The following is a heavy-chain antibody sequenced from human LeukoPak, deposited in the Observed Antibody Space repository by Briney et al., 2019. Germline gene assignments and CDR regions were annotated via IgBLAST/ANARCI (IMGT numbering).Heavy chain of an antibody. CDR3: ARVSAENGANERLYYYYYGMDV. Sequence: ASVKVSCKASGGTFSSYAISWVRQAPEQGLEWMGRIIPILGIANYAQKFQGRVTITADKSTSTAYMELSSLRSEDTAVYYCARVSAENGANERLYYYYYGMDVWGQGTTVTVSS. D-gene: IGHD4/OR15-4a*01. V-gene: IGHV1-69*04. CDR1: GGTFSSYA. J-gene: IGHJ6*02. CDR2: IIPILGIA.